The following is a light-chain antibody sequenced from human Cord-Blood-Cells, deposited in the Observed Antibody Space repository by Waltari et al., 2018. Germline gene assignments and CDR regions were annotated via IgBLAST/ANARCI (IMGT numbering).Light chain of an antibody. J-gene: IGLJ3*02. CDR3: NSRDSSGNHLV. CDR1: SLRSYY. CDR2: GKN. Sequence: SSELTQDPAVSVALGQTVRITCQGDSLRSYYASWYQQKPGQAPVLVIYGKNNRTSGITDRFSGSSSGNTASLTITGAQAEDEADYYCNSRDSSGNHLVFGGGTKLTVL. V-gene: IGLV3-19*01.